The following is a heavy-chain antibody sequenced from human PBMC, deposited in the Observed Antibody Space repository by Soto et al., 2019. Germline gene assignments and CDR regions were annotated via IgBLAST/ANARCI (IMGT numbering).Heavy chain of an antibody. J-gene: IGHJ6*02. Sequence: PVGSLRLSCAASGFTFSTYSMNWVRQAPGKGLEWVSSISSSSSYIYYADSVKGRFTISRDNAKNSLYLQMNSLRAEDTAVYYCARYDSSGYYWPYYYYGMDVWGQGALVTVSS. D-gene: IGHD3-22*01. V-gene: IGHV3-21*01. CDR3: ARYDSSGYYWPYYYYGMDV. CDR1: GFTFSTYS. CDR2: ISSSSSYI.